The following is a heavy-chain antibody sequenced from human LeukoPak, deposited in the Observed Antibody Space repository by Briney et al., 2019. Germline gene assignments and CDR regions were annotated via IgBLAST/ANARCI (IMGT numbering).Heavy chain of an antibody. CDR3: ARGPDRFDP. Sequence: PGGSLRLSCAASGLTFSSYWMSWVRQAPGKGLEWVANIKHDGSEKYYVDSVKGRFTISRDNGKNSLYLQMNSLRAEDTAMYYCARGPDRFDPRGQGTLVTVSS. V-gene: IGHV3-7*01. CDR2: IKHDGSEK. J-gene: IGHJ5*02. CDR1: GLTFSSYW.